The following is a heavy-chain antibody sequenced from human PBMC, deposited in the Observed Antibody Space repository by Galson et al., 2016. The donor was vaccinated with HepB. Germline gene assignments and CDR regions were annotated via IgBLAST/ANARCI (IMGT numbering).Heavy chain of an antibody. J-gene: IGHJ5*02. Sequence: SLRLSCAASGFTFNRYAMNWVRQAPGKGLEWVSLITSAGDRTHYIDSVKGRFTISRDNSKNTLYLQMNSLRAEDTAVYYWAKDPGPVPPGWFDLWGQGTLVTVSS. CDR2: ITSAGDRT. V-gene: IGHV3-23*01. CDR1: GFTFNRYA. CDR3: AKDPGPVPPGWFDL. D-gene: IGHD3-10*01.